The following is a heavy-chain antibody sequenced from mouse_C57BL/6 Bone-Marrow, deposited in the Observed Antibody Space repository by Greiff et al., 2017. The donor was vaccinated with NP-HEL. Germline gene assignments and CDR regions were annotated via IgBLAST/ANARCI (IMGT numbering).Heavy chain of an antibody. D-gene: IGHD2-4*01. J-gene: IGHJ2*01. CDR1: GYAFSSSW. CDR3: ARSGYDYAFDY. Sequence: QVQLQQSGPELVKPGASVKISCKASGYAFSSSWMNWVKQRPGKGLEWIGRIYPGDGDTNYNGKFKGKATLTADKSSSTAYMQLSSLTSEDSAVYFCARSGYDYAFDYWGQGTTLTVSS. V-gene: IGHV1-82*01. CDR2: IYPGDGDT.